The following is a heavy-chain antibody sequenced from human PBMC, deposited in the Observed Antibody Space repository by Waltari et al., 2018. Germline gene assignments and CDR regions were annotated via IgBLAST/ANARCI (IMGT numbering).Heavy chain of an antibody. CDR1: GGSISSHY. CDR3: ARVGNVVVPALDY. V-gene: IGHV4-59*11. J-gene: IGHJ4*02. D-gene: IGHD2-2*01. Sequence: QVQLQESGPGLVKPSETLSLTCTVSGGSISSHYWSWIRQPPGKGLEWIGYIYYSGSTNYIPSLKSRVTIAVDTSKNQFSLKLSSVTAADTAVYYCARVGNVVVPALDYWGQGTLVTVSS. CDR2: IYYSGST.